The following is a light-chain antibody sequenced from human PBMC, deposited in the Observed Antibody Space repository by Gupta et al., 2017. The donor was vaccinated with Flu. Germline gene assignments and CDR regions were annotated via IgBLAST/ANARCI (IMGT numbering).Light chain of an antibody. Sequence: QSPLTQPASVSGSPGQSITISCTGTINDVGGYSSVSWYQQHPGKVPKLIIFQVDRRPSGISTRFSGSKSGASAFLTISGLQTEDEADYYCCSHTNIDTYVFGTGTTVSVL. V-gene: IGLV2-14*03. CDR1: INDVGGYSS. J-gene: IGLJ1*01. CDR3: CSHTNIDTYV. CDR2: QVD.